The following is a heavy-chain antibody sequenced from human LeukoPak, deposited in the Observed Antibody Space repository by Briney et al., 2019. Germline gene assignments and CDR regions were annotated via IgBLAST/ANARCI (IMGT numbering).Heavy chain of an antibody. Sequence: ASVKVSCKASVYTLTSYGISSVRHPPGQGLECMGWISAYSGNTNYAQKLQGRVTMNTDTSTSRAYMELRSLRSDDTAVYYCASGPYYASSGWPCYYGMDVWGQGTTVTVSS. CDR1: VYTLTSYG. CDR2: ISAYSGNT. D-gene: IGHD3-22*01. CDR3: ASGPYYASSGWPCYYGMDV. J-gene: IGHJ6*02. V-gene: IGHV1-18*01.